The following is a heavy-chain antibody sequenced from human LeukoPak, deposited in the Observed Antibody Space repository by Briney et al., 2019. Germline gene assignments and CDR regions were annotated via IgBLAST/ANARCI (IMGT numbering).Heavy chain of an antibody. V-gene: IGHV1-69*04. D-gene: IGHD6-13*01. Sequence: SVKVSCKASGGTFSSYAISWVREAPGQGLEWMGRIIPILGIANYAQKFQGRVTITADKSTSTAYMELSSLRSEDTAVYYCARVPGIAAAGTRLDYWGQGTLVTVSS. CDR1: GGTFSSYA. J-gene: IGHJ4*02. CDR3: ARVPGIAAAGTRLDY. CDR2: IIPILGIA.